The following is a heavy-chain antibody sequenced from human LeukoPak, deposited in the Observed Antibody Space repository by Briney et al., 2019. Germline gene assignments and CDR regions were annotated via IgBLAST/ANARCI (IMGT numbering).Heavy chain of an antibody. D-gene: IGHD3-10*01. CDR2: ISTSGST. CDR1: GVSISSGNYY. CDR3: ASHQYGSGSYYHDY. Sequence: SETLSLTCTVSGVSISSGNYYWSWIRQPAGKGLEWIGRISTSGSTNYDPSLKSRLIISIDKSKNQFSLRLSSATAADTAVYYCASHQYGSGSYYHDYWGQGTLVTVSS. J-gene: IGHJ4*02. V-gene: IGHV4-61*02.